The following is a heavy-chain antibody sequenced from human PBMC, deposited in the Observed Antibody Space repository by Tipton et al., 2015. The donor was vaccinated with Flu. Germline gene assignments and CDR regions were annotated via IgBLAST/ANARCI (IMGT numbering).Heavy chain of an antibody. CDR2: ISYDGSHK. Sequence: SLRLSCISSGFTFNTFGMHWVRQAPGKGLEWVALISYDGSHKYYADSVKGRFTTSRDTSKNTLYLEMSSLRDEDTAIYFCAKSPTVGATPPDNWGQGTLVTVS. D-gene: IGHD1-26*01. V-gene: IGHV3-30*18. CDR3: AKSPTVGATPPDN. CDR1: GFTFNTFG. J-gene: IGHJ4*02.